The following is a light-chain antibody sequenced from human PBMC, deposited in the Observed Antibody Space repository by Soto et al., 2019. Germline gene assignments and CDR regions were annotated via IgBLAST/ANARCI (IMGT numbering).Light chain of an antibody. J-gene: IGKJ5*01. CDR3: QQYGSSPPIT. V-gene: IGKV3D-20*01. CDR2: DAS. Sequence: EIVLTQSPATLSLSPGERATLSCGASQSVSSSYLAWYQQKPGLAPRLLIYDASRRATGIPDRCSGSGAGTHFTLTIIRLEPEDFAVNYCQQYGSSPPITFGQGTRLEIK. CDR1: QSVSSSY.